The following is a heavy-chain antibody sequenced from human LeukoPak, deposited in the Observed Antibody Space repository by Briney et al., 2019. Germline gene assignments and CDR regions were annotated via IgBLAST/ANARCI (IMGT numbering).Heavy chain of an antibody. CDR3: AIESRGGSGSYYDFIHY. V-gene: IGHV5-10-1*01. Sequence: GESLKISCKKSGYSFTSYWITWVHQMPGKGLEWMGRIDPSDSYTSYSPSFQGHVTISGDKSISTVYLQWSSLKASDTAIYYCAIESRGGSGSYYDFIHYWGQGTLVTVSS. CDR1: GYSFTSYW. D-gene: IGHD3-10*01. J-gene: IGHJ4*02. CDR2: IDPSDSYT.